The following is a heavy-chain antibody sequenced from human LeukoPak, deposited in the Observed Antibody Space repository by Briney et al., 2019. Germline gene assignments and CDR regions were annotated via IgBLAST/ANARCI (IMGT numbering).Heavy chain of an antibody. Sequence: SGGSLKLSCAASGFTFSGSAMHWVRQASGRGLGWVGHIRSNANSYATAYAASVKGRFTISRDDSKNTAYLQMNSLKTEDTAVYYCTFIAVAGGNDYWGQGTLVTVSS. CDR3: TFIAVAGGNDY. J-gene: IGHJ4*02. D-gene: IGHD6-19*01. V-gene: IGHV3-73*01. CDR1: GFTFSGSA. CDR2: IRSNANSYAT.